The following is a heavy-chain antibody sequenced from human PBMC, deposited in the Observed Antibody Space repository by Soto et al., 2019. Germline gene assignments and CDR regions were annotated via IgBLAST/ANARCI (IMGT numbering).Heavy chain of an antibody. V-gene: IGHV4-39*01. CDR1: GGSISSSSYY. CDR2: IYYSGGT. J-gene: IGHJ4*02. CDR3: ASSDGGSTIDY. Sequence: SETLSLTCSVSGGSISSSSYYWGWIRQPPGKGLQWIGTIYYSGGTYYNPSLKSRVTISVDTSKNQFSLKLSSVTAADTAVYYCASSDGGSTIDYWGQGALVTVSS.